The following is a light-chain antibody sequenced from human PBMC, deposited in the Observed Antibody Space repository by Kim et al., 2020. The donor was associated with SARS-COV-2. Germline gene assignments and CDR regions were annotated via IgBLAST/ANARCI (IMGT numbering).Light chain of an antibody. CDR1: QRVSSY. CDR2: DAS. Sequence: PGERATLSCRASQRVSSYLAWYQQKPGQAPRLLIYDASNRATGIPARFSGSGSGTDFTLTISSLEPEDFAVYYCQQRSNWPPLTVGGGTKVDIK. J-gene: IGKJ4*01. V-gene: IGKV3-11*01. CDR3: QQRSNWPPLT.